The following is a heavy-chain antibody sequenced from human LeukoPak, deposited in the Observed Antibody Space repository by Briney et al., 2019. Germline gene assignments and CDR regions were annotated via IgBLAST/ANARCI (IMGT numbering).Heavy chain of an antibody. J-gene: IGHJ4*02. Sequence: SETLSLTCTVSGGSISPYYWTWSRQPPGKGLEWIGYVHYSGSTKYNPSPKSRVTISLDTSKNQFSLKLSSVSAADTAVYYCARHYKSTRTTLFDYWGQGTLVTVSS. CDR3: ARHYKSTRTTLFDY. D-gene: IGHD4-11*01. V-gene: IGHV4-59*08. CDR1: GGSISPYY. CDR2: VHYSGST.